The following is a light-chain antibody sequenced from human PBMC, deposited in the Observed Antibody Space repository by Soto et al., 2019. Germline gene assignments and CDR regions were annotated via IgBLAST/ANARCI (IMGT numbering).Light chain of an antibody. CDR3: QQYKNWPPLT. J-gene: IGKJ4*01. CDR2: GAF. V-gene: IGKV3-15*01. CDR1: QSVSYN. Sequence: EIVTTQSAASLSVSPGETATLSCRASQSVSYNLAWYQQKPGQGPRLLIYGAFTRATGIPARFSGSGSGTEFTLTISSLQSEDFAVYYCQQYKNWPPLTFGGGTKVEIK.